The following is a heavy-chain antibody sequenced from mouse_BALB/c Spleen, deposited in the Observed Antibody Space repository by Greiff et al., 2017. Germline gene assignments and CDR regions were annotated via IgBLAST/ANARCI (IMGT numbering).Heavy chain of an antibody. D-gene: IGHD2-3*01. Sequence: VKLVESGPGLVAPSQSLSITCTVSGFSLTSYGVHWVRQPPGKGLEWLGVIWAGGSTNYNSALMSRLSISKDNSKSQVFLKMNSLQTDDTAMYYCARWLLRWDYAMDYWGQGTSVTVSS. V-gene: IGHV2-9*02. CDR3: ARWLLRWDYAMDY. CDR1: GFSLTSYG. J-gene: IGHJ4*01. CDR2: IWAGGST.